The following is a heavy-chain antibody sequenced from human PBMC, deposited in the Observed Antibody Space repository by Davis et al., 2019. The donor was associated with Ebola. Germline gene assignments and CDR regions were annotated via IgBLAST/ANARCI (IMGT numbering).Heavy chain of an antibody. J-gene: IGHJ4*02. CDR2: IWYDGSNK. V-gene: IGHV3-33*01. CDR3: ARDTSDFWSAYLDY. D-gene: IGHD3-3*01. CDR1: GFTFSSYG. Sequence: GESLKISCAASGFTFSSYGMHWVRQAPGKGLEWVAVIWYDGSNKYYADSVKGRFTISRDNSKNTLYLQMNSLRAEDTAVYYCARDTSDFWSAYLDYWGQGTLVTVSS.